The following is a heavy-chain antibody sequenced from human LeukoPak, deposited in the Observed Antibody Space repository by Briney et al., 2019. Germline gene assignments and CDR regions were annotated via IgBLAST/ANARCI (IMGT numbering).Heavy chain of an antibody. CDR2: TYHSGST. CDR1: GGSISIVNW. J-gene: IGHJ4*02. D-gene: IGHD5-18*01. Sequence: PSETLSLTCAVSGGSISIVNWWTWVRQTPGKDLEWIGETYHSGSTNYNPPLKSRVTISVDKSKNKFSLNLTSVTAADPAVYCWARANSGYSYTYCDSWGQGTLVTVSS. CDR3: ARANSGYSYTYCDS. V-gene: IGHV4-4*01.